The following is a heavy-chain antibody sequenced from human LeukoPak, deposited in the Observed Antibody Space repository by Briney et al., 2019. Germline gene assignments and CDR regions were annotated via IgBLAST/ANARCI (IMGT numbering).Heavy chain of an antibody. CDR1: GGSISGINYY. CDR3: ARVSPSGVWDV. V-gene: IGHV4-61*02. CDR2: IYTTGSS. Sequence: SQTLSLTCTVSGGSISGINYYWTWTRQPAGKGLEWIGRIYTTGSSNYNPSLKSRFTISLHTSNNQFSLKLSSVTAADTAVYYCARVSPSGVWDVWGQGTTVTVSS. D-gene: IGHD3-10*01. J-gene: IGHJ6*02.